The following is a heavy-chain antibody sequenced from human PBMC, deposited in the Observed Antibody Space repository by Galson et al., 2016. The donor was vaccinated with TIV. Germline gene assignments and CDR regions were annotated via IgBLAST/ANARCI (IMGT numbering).Heavy chain of an antibody. J-gene: IGHJ5*01. Sequence: QSGAEVKKPGESLKISCKASGYTFDTYGITWVRQAPAQGLEWMGWISSYNGITKSAQNLQGRVAMTTDTSTSTAYMELRSLRSDDTAVYYCARGRVYFDSWGQGTLVTVSS. CDR1: GYTFDTYG. CDR2: ISSYNGIT. D-gene: IGHD6-13*01. CDR3: ARGRVYFDS. V-gene: IGHV1-18*01.